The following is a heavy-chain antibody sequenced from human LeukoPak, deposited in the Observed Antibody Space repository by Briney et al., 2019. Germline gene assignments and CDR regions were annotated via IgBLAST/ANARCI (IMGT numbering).Heavy chain of an antibody. CDR1: GFTFSIYE. D-gene: IGHD1-26*01. J-gene: IGHJ4*02. CDR2: ISSSGSTI. Sequence: GGSLRLSCAASGFTFSIYEMNSVRQAPGKGLEWVSYISSSGSTIYYADSVKGRFTISRDNAKTSLYLQMNSLSAEDTAVYYCARGRGWEPNSPMDYWGQGTLVTVSS. CDR3: ARGRGWEPNSPMDY. V-gene: IGHV3-48*03.